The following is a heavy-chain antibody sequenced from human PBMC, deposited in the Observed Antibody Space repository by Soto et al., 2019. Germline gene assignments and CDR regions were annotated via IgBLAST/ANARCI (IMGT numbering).Heavy chain of an antibody. J-gene: IGHJ4*02. Sequence: GGSLRLSCAASVFTFSSYAMSWVRQAPGKGLEWVSAISGSGGSTYYADSVKGRFTISRDNSKNTLYLQMNTLRAEDTAVYYCAIQSSGFSSDYWGQGTLVTVSS. CDR3: AIQSSGFSSDY. V-gene: IGHV3-23*01. D-gene: IGHD3-22*01. CDR2: ISGSGGST. CDR1: VFTFSSYA.